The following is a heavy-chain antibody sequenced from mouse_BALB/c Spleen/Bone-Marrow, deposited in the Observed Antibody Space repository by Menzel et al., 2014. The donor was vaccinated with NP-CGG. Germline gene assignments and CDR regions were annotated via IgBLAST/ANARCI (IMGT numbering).Heavy chain of an antibody. J-gene: IGHJ2*01. CDR3: ARNSYGSAYFDY. Sequence: VQLHQSGPELVRPGVSVKISCKGSGYKFTDYAMHWVKQSHAKSLEWIGLISTYSGNTHYNQKFKGKATMTVDKSSSTALMELARLTSEDSAIYYCARNSYGSAYFDYWGQGSTLTVSS. D-gene: IGHD1-1*01. CDR2: ISTYSGNT. CDR1: GYKFTDYA. V-gene: IGHV1-67*01.